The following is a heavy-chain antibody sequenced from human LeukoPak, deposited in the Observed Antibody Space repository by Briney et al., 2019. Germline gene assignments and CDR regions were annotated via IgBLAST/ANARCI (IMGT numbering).Heavy chain of an antibody. Sequence: SETLSLTCAVSGGSTSSNNWWGWVRQPPGKGLEWIGEIYHSGSPNYNPSLKSRVTISVDKSRNHFSLNLSSVTAADTAVYYCARVNINNWHTCDYWGQGTLVTVSS. CDR2: IYHSGSP. D-gene: IGHD1-1*01. CDR1: GGSTSSNNW. J-gene: IGHJ4*02. CDR3: ARVNINNWHTCDY. V-gene: IGHV4-4*02.